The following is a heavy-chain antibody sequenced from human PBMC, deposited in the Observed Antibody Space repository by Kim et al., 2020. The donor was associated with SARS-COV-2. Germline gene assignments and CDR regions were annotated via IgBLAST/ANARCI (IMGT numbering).Heavy chain of an antibody. J-gene: IGHJ3*02. CDR1: GYSFTSYW. CDR3: ARLIPDYGLGGAFDI. CDR2: IYPGDSDT. V-gene: IGHV5-51*01. Sequence: GESLKISCKGSGYSFTSYWIGWVRQMPGKGLEWMGIIYPGDSDTRYSPSFQGQVTISADKSISTAYLQWSSLKASDTAMYYCARLIPDYGLGGAFDIWGQGTMVTVSS. D-gene: IGHD3-10*01.